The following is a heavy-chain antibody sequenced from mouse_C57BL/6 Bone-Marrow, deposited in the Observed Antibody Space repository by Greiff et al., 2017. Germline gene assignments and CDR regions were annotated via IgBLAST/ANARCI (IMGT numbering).Heavy chain of an antibody. J-gene: IGHJ4*01. Sequence: QVQLQQPGAELVKPGASVKMSCKASGYTFTSYWITWVKQRPGQGLEWIGDIYPGSGSTNYNEKFKSKATLTVDTSSSTAYMQLSSLTSEDSAVXYCARRGYGSSYRADYYAMDYWGQGTSVTVSS. CDR1: GYTFTSYW. V-gene: IGHV1-55*01. CDR2: IYPGSGST. D-gene: IGHD1-1*01. CDR3: ARRGYGSSYRADYYAMDY.